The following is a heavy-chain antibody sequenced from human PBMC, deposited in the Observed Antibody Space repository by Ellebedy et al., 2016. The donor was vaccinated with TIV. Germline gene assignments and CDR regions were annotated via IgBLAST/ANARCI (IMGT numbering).Heavy chain of an antibody. Sequence: GGSLRLXXAASGFTFSSYWMSWVRQAPGKGLEWVANIKQDGSETYYVDSVKGRFTISRDNFKSTLFLQMNTLTAEDTAVYYCARVSGKYYFDYWGQGTLVTVSS. D-gene: IGHD2-8*01. CDR3: ARVSGKYYFDY. J-gene: IGHJ4*02. CDR1: GFTFSSYW. V-gene: IGHV3-7*03. CDR2: IKQDGSET.